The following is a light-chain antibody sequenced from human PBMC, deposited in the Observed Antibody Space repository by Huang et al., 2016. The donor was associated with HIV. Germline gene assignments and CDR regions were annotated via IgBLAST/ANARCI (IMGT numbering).Light chain of an antibody. J-gene: IGKJ1*01. CDR3: QQRNNWPPWT. V-gene: IGKV3-11*01. CDR1: QSIGSY. Sequence: EIVLTQSPATLSLSPGEGATLSCRASQSIGSYLSWYQQRPCQAPRLLFYDASIRGTGIPARFSGRGSGTDFTLTISSLEPEDFAVDYCQQRNNWPPWTFGQGTKVELK. CDR2: DAS.